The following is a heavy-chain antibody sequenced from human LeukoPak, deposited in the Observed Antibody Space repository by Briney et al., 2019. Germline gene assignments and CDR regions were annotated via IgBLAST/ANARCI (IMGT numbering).Heavy chain of an antibody. CDR3: ARTKSVWNFHFDY. CDR1: GGSISSGGYY. D-gene: IGHD1-7*01. V-gene: IGHV4-31*03. CDR2: IYYSGST. Sequence: SETLSLTCTFSGGSISSGGYYWSWIRQHPGKGLEWIGYIYYSGSTYYNPSLKRRVTISVDTSKNQFSLKLSSVTAADTAVYYCARTKSVWNFHFDYWGQGTLVTVSS. J-gene: IGHJ4*02.